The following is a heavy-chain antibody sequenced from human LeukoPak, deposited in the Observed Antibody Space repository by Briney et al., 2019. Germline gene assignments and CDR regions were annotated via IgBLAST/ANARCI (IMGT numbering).Heavy chain of an antibody. D-gene: IGHD1-1*01. Sequence: GGSLRLSCAASGFTVSSNYMTWVRQAPGKGLEWVSVIYSGGSTYYADCVKGRFTISRDNSKNTLYLQMNSLRAEDTAVYYCAREAVTGLDAFVIWGQGTMVTVSS. J-gene: IGHJ3*02. CDR2: IYSGGST. CDR1: GFTVSSNY. V-gene: IGHV3-66*01. CDR3: AREAVTGLDAFVI.